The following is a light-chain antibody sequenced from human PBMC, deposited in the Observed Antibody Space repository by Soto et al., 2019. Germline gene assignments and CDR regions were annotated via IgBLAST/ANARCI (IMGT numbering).Light chain of an antibody. V-gene: IGLV1-40*01. CDR1: SSNIGAGYD. CDR2: GNN. J-gene: IGLJ2*01. CDR3: QSYDSSLSGSI. Sequence: QTVVTQPPSVSGAPGQRVTISCTGSSSNIGAGYDVHWYQQLPQTAPKLLIYGNNNRPSGVPDRFSGSKSGTSASLAISGLQAEDEADYYCQSYDSSLSGSIFGGGTKLTVL.